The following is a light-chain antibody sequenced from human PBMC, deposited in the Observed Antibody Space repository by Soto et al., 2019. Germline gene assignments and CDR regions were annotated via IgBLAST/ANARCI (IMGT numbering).Light chain of an antibody. CDR1: SSDVGSYDL. V-gene: IGLV2-23*02. CDR3: SSYAPSVKFAV. CDR2: EVT. Sequence: QSVLTQPASVSGSPGQSITISCTGTSSDVGSYDLVSWYQHHPGTAPKLILYEVTKRPSGVSNRFSGSKSGNTASLTISGLQTEDDSHYYCSSYAPSVKFAVFGGGTKLTVL. J-gene: IGLJ2*01.